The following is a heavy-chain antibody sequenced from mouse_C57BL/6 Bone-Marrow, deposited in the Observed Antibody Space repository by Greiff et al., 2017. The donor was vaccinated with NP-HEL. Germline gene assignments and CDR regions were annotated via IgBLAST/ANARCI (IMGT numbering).Heavy chain of an antibody. D-gene: IGHD1-1*02. CDR3: ARGGNGHWFGD. J-gene: IGHJ3*01. CDR1: GYAFSSAW. V-gene: IGHV1-82*01. CDR2: IDPGDGDT. Sequence: QVHVQQSGPELVKPGASVKMSCKASGYAFSSAWMNWVKQRPGEGLEWIGRIDPGDGDTNYNGKFKGKATLTADKSSSTAYMQLSSLTSEDSAVYFGARGGNGHWFGDWGQGTLVTVAA.